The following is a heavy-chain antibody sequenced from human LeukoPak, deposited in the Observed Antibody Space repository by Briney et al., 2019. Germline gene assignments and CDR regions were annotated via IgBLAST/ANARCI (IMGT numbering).Heavy chain of an antibody. Sequence: GGSLRLSCAASGFTFSSYAMSWVRQAPGKGLEWVSAINSPGGSTYYADSVKGRFTISRDNSKNTLYLQMNSLRAEDTALYYCARDKSSGYYYFDNWGQGSLVTVSS. V-gene: IGHV3-23*01. D-gene: IGHD3-22*01. J-gene: IGHJ4*02. CDR3: ARDKSSGYYYFDN. CDR2: INSPGGST. CDR1: GFTFSSYA.